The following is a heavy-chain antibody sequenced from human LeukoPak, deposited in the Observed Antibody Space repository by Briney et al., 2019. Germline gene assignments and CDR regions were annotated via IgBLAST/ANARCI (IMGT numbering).Heavy chain of an antibody. CDR2: IYYSGST. CDR1: GGSISSHY. J-gene: IGHJ4*02. D-gene: IGHD6-13*01. Sequence: SETLSLTCTVSGGSISSHYWSWIRQPPGKGLEWIGYIYYSGSTNYNPSLKSRVTISVDTSKNQFSLKLSSVTAADTAVYYCARDDVAAGTLDYWGQGTLVTVSP. V-gene: IGHV4-59*11. CDR3: ARDDVAAGTLDY.